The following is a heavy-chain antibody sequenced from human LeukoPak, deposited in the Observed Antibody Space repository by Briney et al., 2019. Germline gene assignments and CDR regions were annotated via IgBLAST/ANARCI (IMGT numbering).Heavy chain of an antibody. V-gene: IGHV3-23*01. CDR2: IGDNGGDT. CDR3: CRDWKLDY. Sequence: GGSLRLSCAASGFTFNNYAMSWVRQAPGKGLEWVSAIGDNGGDTKYADSMKGRFTISRDNSRNTLYLQLNSLRVEDTAIYYWCRDWKLDYWGQGTLVTVSS. D-gene: IGHD1-1*01. J-gene: IGHJ4*02. CDR1: GFTFNNYA.